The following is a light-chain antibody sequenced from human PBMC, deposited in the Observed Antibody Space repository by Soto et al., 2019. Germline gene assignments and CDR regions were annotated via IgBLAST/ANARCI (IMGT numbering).Light chain of an antibody. J-gene: IGKJ2*01. CDR2: DAS. CDR1: QXXXSY. V-gene: IGKV3-11*01. CDR3: QQRSNWPPYT. Sequence: PXXXATXXXXASQXXXSYXAWYQQKPGQAPRLLIYDASNRATGIPARXSXXXXXXXXXXXISSLEPEDFAVYYCQQRSNWPPYTFGQGTKLEXK.